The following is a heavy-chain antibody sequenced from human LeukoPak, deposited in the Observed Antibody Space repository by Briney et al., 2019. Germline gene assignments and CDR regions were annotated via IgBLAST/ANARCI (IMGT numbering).Heavy chain of an antibody. CDR2: IYYSGST. CDR3: AGDYGSGSYRFDY. J-gene: IGHJ4*02. Sequence: PSETLSLTGTVSGGSISSYSWSWVRQPPGRGLEWIGYIYYSGSTTYNPSLKSRVTISLDTSKNQFSLKLNSVTAADTAVYYCAGDYGSGSYRFDYWGQGTLVTVSS. V-gene: IGHV4-59*12. D-gene: IGHD3-10*01. CDR1: GGSISSYS.